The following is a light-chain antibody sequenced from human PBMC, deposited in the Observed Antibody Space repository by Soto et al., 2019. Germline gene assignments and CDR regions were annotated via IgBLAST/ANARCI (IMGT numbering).Light chain of an antibody. V-gene: IGKV3-11*01. CDR2: DIS. CDR1: QSVSSY. J-gene: IGKJ4*01. Sequence: EFVFTQSPATLSLSPGERATLSCRASQSVSSYLAWYQQKPGQAPRLLIYDISNRATDIPARFSGGGSGTDFTLTISSLEPEDFAVYYCQQRGTFGGGTKVDIK. CDR3: QQRGT.